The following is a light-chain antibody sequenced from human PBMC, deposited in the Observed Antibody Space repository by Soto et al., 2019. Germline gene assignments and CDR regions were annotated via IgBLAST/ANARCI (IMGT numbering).Light chain of an antibody. CDR1: QSVGNW. CDR3: QQYFSYSPYT. V-gene: IGKV1-5*03. J-gene: IGKJ2*01. CDR2: KAS. Sequence: DVPMTQSPSTLSASVGDRVTITCRASQSVGNWLAWYQQKPGKAPNVLIYKASSLQSGVPSRFSGSGSGTEFTLTISSLQPDDFATYYCQQYFSYSPYTFGQGTKLEIK.